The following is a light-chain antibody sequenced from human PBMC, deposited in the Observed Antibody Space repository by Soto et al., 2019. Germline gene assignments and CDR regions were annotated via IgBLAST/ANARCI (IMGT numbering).Light chain of an antibody. J-gene: IGLJ3*02. CDR3: TSYTSSITWV. CDR1: SSDVGGYNY. Sequence: QSALTQPASVSGSPGQSITISCTGTSSDVGGYNYVSWYQQHPDKAPKLMIYDVSNRPSGVSNRFSGSKSGNTASLTISGLQDEDEADYYCTSYTSSITWVFGGGTKVTVL. V-gene: IGLV2-14*01. CDR2: DVS.